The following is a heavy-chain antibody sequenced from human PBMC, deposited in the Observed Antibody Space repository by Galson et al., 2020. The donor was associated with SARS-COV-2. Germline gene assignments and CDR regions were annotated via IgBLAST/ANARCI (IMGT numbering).Heavy chain of an antibody. Sequence: SETLSLTCTVSGGSISSGDYYWSWIRQPPGKGLEWIGYIYYSGSTYYNPSLKSRVTISVDTSKNQFSLKLSSVTAADTAVYYCARAPITMIVVVGAFDIWGQGTMVTVSS. J-gene: IGHJ3*02. CDR1: GGSISSGDYY. D-gene: IGHD3-22*01. CDR2: IYYSGST. CDR3: ARAPITMIVVVGAFDI. V-gene: IGHV4-30-4*01.